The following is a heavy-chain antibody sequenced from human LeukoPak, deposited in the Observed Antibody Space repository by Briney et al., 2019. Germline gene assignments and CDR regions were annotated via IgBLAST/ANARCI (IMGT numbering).Heavy chain of an antibody. J-gene: IGHJ3*02. CDR1: GGSISSYY. Sequence: SETLSLTCTVSGGSISSYYWSWIRQPPGKGLEWIGYIYYSGSTNYNPSLKSRVTISVDTSKNQFSLKLSSVTAADTAVYYCARDVDTAMVFGAFDIWGQGTMVTVSS. CDR3: ARDVDTAMVFGAFDI. D-gene: IGHD5-18*01. V-gene: IGHV4-59*01. CDR2: IYYSGST.